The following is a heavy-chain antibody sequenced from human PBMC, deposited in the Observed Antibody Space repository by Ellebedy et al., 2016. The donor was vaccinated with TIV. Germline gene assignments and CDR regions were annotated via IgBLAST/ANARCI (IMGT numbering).Heavy chain of an antibody. CDR1: GFTFSIYA. Sequence: GESLKISCAASGFTFSIYAMSWVRQAPGKGLEWISGISSSDDSTYYADSVEDRFTISRDNSKNTLYLQMNSLRAEDTAVHYCAVRSDWDFGCYWGQGTLVTVSS. CDR2: ISSSDDST. D-gene: IGHD3-16*01. V-gene: IGHV3-23*01. CDR3: AVRSDWDFGCY. J-gene: IGHJ4*02.